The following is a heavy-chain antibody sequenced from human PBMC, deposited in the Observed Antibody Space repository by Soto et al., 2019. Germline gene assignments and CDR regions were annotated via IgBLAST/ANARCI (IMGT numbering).Heavy chain of an antibody. J-gene: IGHJ5*02. CDR2: IHYSGST. CDR1: GGSINSYY. D-gene: IGHD2-2*01. V-gene: IGHV4-59*01. Sequence: PSETLSLTCTVSGGSINSYYWSWIRQPPGKGLEWIGYIHYSGSTYYNSSLKSRVTISVDTSKNKFSLNLSSVTAADTAVYYCARWVGYCTSSSCYYWFDPWGQGILVTVSS. CDR3: ARWVGYCTSSSCYYWFDP.